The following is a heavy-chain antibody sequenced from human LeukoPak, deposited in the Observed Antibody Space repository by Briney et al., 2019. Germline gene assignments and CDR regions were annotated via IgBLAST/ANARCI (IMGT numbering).Heavy chain of an antibody. J-gene: IGHJ6*03. V-gene: IGHV3-48*03. D-gene: IGHD6-13*01. CDR3: VRSGSSSWYVYYYYYMDV. Sequence: PGGSLRLSCAASGFTFSSYEMNWVRQAPGKGLEWVSYISSSGSTIYYADSVKGRFTISRDNAKNSLYLQMNSLRAEDTAVYYCVRSGSSSWYVYYYYYMDVWGKGTTVTISS. CDR2: ISSSGSTI. CDR1: GFTFSSYE.